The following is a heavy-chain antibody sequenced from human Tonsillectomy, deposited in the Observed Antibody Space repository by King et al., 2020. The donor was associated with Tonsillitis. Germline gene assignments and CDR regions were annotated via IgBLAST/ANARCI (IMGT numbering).Heavy chain of an antibody. D-gene: IGHD4-17*01. Sequence: QLQESGPGLVKPSETLSLTCTVSGGSISSYYWSLIRQPPGKELEWIGYIYYSGCTNYNTSLKSRVTISLDTSKNQFSLKLSSVTAADTAVYYCARIHNSVTNAFDIWGQGTMVTVSS. CDR3: ARIHNSVTNAFDI. J-gene: IGHJ3*02. CDR2: IYYSGCT. CDR1: GGSISSYY. V-gene: IGHV4-59*01.